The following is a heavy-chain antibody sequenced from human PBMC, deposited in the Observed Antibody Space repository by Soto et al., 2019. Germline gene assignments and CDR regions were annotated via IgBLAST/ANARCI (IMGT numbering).Heavy chain of an antibody. CDR2: ISSGGGTI. J-gene: IGHJ1*01. CDR1: GFTFSDYY. CDR3: AREYCSGGSCYQYFQH. D-gene: IGHD2-15*01. Sequence: QVQLVESGGGLVKPGGSLRLSCAASGFTFSDYYMSWIRQAPGKGLEWVSYISSGGGTIYYADSEKGRFTISRDNAKSSLYLQMNSLRAEDTAVYYCAREYCSGGSCYQYFQHWGQGTLVTVSS. V-gene: IGHV3-11*01.